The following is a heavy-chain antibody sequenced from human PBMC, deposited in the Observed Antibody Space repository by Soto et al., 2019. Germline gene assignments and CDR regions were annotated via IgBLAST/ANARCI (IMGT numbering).Heavy chain of an antibody. CDR3: AKWSGFGDL. CDR1: GFDFSSYS. Sequence: HPGGSLRLSCEASGFDFSSYSITWVRQAPGKGLEDVSGITRSADLSFYADSVRGRFTVSRDNFKNTAYLEMNNLRVEDTAVYYCAKWSGFGDLWGQGTLATVSS. D-gene: IGHD3-10*01. V-gene: IGHV3-23*01. CDR2: ITRSADLS. J-gene: IGHJ4*02.